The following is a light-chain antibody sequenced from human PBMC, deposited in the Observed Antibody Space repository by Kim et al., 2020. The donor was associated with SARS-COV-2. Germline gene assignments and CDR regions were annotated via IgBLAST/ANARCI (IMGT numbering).Light chain of an antibody. CDR3: QQYGTSPTWT. V-gene: IGKV3-20*01. Sequence: PGERATLSCRASQSVSSSYLAWYQQKPGQAPRLIIYGASSRAAGIPDRFSGSGSGTDFTLTINRLEPEDFAVYYCQQYGTSPTWTFGQGTKVDIK. J-gene: IGKJ1*01. CDR1: QSVSSSY. CDR2: GAS.